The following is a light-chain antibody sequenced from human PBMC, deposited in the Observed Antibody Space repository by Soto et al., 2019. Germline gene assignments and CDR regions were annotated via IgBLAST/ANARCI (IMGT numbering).Light chain of an antibody. CDR3: LQDYNYPRT. CDR1: QGIRND. J-gene: IGKJ1*01. CDR2: GAS. Sequence: AIQMTQSPSSLSASVGDRVTITCRASQGIRNDLGWYQQKPGRAPNLLIYGASILQTGVPSRFIGSGSGADFILTISSLQPEDSAIYFCLQDYNYPRTFGQGTKVDI. V-gene: IGKV1-6*01.